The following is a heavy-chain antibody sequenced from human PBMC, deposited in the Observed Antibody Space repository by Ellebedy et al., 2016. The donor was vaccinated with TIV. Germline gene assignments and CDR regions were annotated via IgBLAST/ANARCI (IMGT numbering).Heavy chain of an antibody. V-gene: IGHV3-7*01. CDR3: ARGSNSDFDF. J-gene: IGHJ4*02. CDR2: MNQDGREE. D-gene: IGHD4-11*01. Sequence: GESLKISXAASGFKFGDYWMTWVRQAPGKGLEWVGNMNQDGREENYLDSVKGRFTISRDNAKNSLYLQMKSLGVEDSAVYYCARGSNSDFDFWGLGTLVTVSS. CDR1: GFKFGDYW.